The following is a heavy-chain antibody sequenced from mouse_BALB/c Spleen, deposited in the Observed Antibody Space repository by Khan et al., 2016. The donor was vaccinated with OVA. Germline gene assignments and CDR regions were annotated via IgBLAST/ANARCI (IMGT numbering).Heavy chain of an antibody. Sequence: VQLKESGPGLVAPSQSLSITCTVSGFSLTDYGVSWIRQPPGHGLEWLGVIWGGGSTYYNSALKSRLSISKDNSKSQVFLKMSSLQTDDTAMYYCAKGVWSYYYALDYWGQGTSVTVSS. CDR3: AKGVWSYYYALDY. J-gene: IGHJ4*01. V-gene: IGHV2-6-5*01. CDR1: GFSLTDYG. CDR2: IWGGGST.